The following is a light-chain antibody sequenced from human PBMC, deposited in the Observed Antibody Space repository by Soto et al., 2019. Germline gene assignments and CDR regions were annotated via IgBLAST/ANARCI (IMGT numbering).Light chain of an antibody. CDR1: SNEVGSFNL. J-gene: IGLJ1*01. V-gene: IGLV2-23*02. CDR2: EVS. Sequence: QSALTQPASVSGSPGKSITLSCTGTSNEVGSFNLVSWYQQHPGKAPKLMIYEVSKRPSGVSNRFSGSKSGNTASLTISGLQAEDEADYYCCSYAGSSTFVFGTGTKVTVL. CDR3: CSYAGSSTFV.